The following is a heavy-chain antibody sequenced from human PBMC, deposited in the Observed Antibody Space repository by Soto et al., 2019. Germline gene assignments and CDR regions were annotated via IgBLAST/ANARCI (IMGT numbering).Heavy chain of an antibody. Sequence: EVQLLESGGDLVQPGGSLRLSCAASGFDFSNYAVTWVRQAQGKGLEWVSSISRSSNIIYYADSVKGRFVISRDNSKNRLYLQMSSLRAEDTAVYYCAKDPNGDYIGAFDDWGQGTLVTVSS. CDR2: ISRSSNII. V-gene: IGHV3-23*01. D-gene: IGHD4-17*01. CDR1: GFDFSNYA. CDR3: AKDPNGDYIGAFDD. J-gene: IGHJ4*02.